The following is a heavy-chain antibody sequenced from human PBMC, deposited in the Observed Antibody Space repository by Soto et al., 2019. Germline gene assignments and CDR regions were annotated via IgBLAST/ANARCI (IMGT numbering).Heavy chain of an antibody. Sequence: SETLSLTCVVSGDSISSSKWWSWVRQPPGKGLEWIGEIYHSGSTHYNPSLKSRLIISVNTSKNQFSLKLTSATAADTAVYYCARDFKRYSSSPGPIEYWGQGTLVTVSS. J-gene: IGHJ4*02. V-gene: IGHV4-4*02. CDR2: IYHSGST. CDR3: ARDFKRYSSSPGPIEY. CDR1: GDSISSSKW. D-gene: IGHD6-6*01.